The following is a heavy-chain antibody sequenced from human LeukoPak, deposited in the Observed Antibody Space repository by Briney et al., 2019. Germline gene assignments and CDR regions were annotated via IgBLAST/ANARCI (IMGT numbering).Heavy chain of an antibody. CDR1: GGTFSSYA. Sequence: ASVKVSCKASGGTFSSYAISWVRQAPGQGLEWMGGIIPIFGTANYAQKFQGRVTITADESTSTAYMELSSLRSDDTAVYYCAREDGTYQGANYWGQGTLVTVSS. CDR2: IIPIFGTA. J-gene: IGHJ4*02. D-gene: IGHD1-26*01. CDR3: AREDGTYQGANY. V-gene: IGHV1-69*13.